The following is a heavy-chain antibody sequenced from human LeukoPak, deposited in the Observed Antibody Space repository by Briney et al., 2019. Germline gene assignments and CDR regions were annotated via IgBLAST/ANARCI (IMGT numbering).Heavy chain of an antibody. CDR2: ISGSGGST. D-gene: IGHD1-26*01. J-gene: IGHJ3*02. CDR3: AKDQIVGATKGCAFDI. CDR1: GFTFSSYA. V-gene: IGHV3-23*01. Sequence: GSLRLSCAASGFTFSSYAMSWVRQAPGKGLEWVSAISGSGGSTYYADSVKGRFTISRDNSKNTLYLQMNSLRAEDTAVYYCAKDQIVGATKGCAFDIWGQGTMVTVSS.